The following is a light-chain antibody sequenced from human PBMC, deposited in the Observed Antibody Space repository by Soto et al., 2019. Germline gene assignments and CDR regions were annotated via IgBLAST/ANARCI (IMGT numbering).Light chain of an antibody. V-gene: IGKV3-20*01. J-gene: IGKJ5*01. Sequence: EIVLTQSPGTLSLSPGERATLSCRASQSVSSSYLAWYQQTPGQAPRLLIYGESSRATGIPDRFSGSGSGTDFTLTISRLEPEDFAVYYCQQYGSSLITFGQGTRLEIK. CDR2: GES. CDR1: QSVSSSY. CDR3: QQYGSSLIT.